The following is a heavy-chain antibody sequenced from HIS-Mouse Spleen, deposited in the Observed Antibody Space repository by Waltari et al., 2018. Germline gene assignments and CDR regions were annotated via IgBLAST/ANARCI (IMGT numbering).Heavy chain of an antibody. CDR2: MNPNSGKT. CDR1: GYTFTSYD. CDR3: ARVYYDFWSGYYY. Sequence: QVQLVQSGAEVKKPGASVKVSCKASGYTFTSYDINWVRQATGQGLEGMGWMNPNSGKTCYAQKFQGRVTMTRNTSRSTAYMELSSLRSEDTAVYYCARVYYDFWSGYYYWGQGTLVTVSA. D-gene: IGHD3-3*01. V-gene: IGHV1-8*01. J-gene: IGHJ4*02.